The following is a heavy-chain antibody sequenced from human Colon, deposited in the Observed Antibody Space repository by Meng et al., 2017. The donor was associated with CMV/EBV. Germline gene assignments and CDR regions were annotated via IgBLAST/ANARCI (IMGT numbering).Heavy chain of an antibody. CDR3: ARDLSGASDF. CDR2: TNEDGTIT. J-gene: IGHJ4*02. Sequence: VQLVESGGGLFHPGRSLRLSCAAAGFTFSRFWMHWVRQAPGKGLVWVSRTNEDGTITNYADSVKGRFTISRDNAENTLYLQMNSLRAEDTAVYYCARDLSGASDFWGQGTLVTVSS. D-gene: IGHD7-27*01. CDR1: GFTFSRFW. V-gene: IGHV3-74*01.